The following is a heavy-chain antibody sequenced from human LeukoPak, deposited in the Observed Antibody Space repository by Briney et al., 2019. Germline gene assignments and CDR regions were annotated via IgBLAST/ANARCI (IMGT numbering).Heavy chain of an antibody. CDR3: ARTRHDFGDYDDAFDI. D-gene: IGHD4-17*01. V-gene: IGHV4-38-2*01. J-gene: IGHJ3*02. CDR1: GYPINSGYF. Sequence: NPSETLSLTCSVSGYPINSGYFWAWIRQPPGKGLEWTGTIFRSGNTHFHPSLKSRLTMSVDTSKNQISLELRSVTAADTAMYYCARTRHDFGDYDDAFDIWGQGTMVIVSS. CDR2: IFRSGNT.